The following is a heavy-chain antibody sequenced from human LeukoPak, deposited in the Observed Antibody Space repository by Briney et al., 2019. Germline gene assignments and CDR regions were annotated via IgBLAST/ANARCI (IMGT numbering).Heavy chain of an antibody. CDR3: AREQWYRFDY. CDR2: IRHKADSYIT. V-gene: IGHV3-72*01. J-gene: IGHJ4*02. CDR1: GFTFSGYY. Sequence: GGSLRLSCATSGFTFSGYYIDWVRQAPGKGLEWVGHIRHKADSYITEYAASVKGRFTISRDDSKSSVYLQMNSLKTEDTAVYYCAREQWYRFDYWGQGTLVTVSS. D-gene: IGHD2-8*01.